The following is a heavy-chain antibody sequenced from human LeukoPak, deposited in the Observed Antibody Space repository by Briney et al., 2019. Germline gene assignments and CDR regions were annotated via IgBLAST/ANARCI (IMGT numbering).Heavy chain of an antibody. CDR3: AREGGAFDY. D-gene: IGHD3-16*01. CDR2: INPSGGST. J-gene: IGHJ4*02. Sequence: ASVKVSCKASGYTFTSYDINWVRQAPGQGLEWMGIINPSGGSTSYAQKLQGRVTMTRDMSTSTVYMELSSLRSEDTAVYYCAREGGAFDYWGQGTLVTVSS. CDR1: GYTFTSYD. V-gene: IGHV1-46*01.